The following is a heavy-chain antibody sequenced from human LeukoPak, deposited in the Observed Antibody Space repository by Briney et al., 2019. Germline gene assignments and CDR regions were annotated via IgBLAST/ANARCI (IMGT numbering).Heavy chain of an antibody. CDR3: ARDEDGFDY. D-gene: IGHD5-24*01. CDR1: GGSFSGYY. V-gene: IGHV4-34*01. Sequence: PSETLSLTCAVYGGSFSGYYWSWIRQPPGKGLEWVGEINHSGSTNYNPSLKSRVTISVDTSKNQFSLKLSSVTAADTAVYYCARDEDGFDYWGQGTLVTVSS. CDR2: INHSGST. J-gene: IGHJ4*02.